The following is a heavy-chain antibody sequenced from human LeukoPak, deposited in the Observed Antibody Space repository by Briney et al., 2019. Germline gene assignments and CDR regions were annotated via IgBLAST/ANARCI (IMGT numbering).Heavy chain of an antibody. CDR3: ARHGYSSGWYYFDY. J-gene: IGHJ4*02. D-gene: IGHD6-13*01. CDR2: ISNGGTTI. Sequence: GGSLIPSCAASAFTFSDYYMSWIRQAPGKGLEWVSYISNGGTTIYYADSVKGRFTISRDNAKNSLYLQMNSLRAEDTAVYYCARHGYSSGWYYFDYWGQGTLVTVSS. V-gene: IGHV3-11*01. CDR1: AFTFSDYY.